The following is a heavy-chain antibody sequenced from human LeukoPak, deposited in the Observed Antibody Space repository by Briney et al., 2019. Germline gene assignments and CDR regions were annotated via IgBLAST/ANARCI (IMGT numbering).Heavy chain of an antibody. CDR3: ARGRYCSSTSCRQMGNYYYYYMDV. V-gene: IGHV4-34*01. Sequence: SETLSLTCAVYGGSLSGYYWSWIRQPPGKGLEWIGEINHSGSTNYNPSLKSRVTISVDTSKNQISLKLSSVTAADTAVYYCARGRYCSSTSCRQMGNYYYYYMDVWGKGTTVTVSS. CDR2: INHSGST. CDR1: GGSLSGYY. D-gene: IGHD2-2*01. J-gene: IGHJ6*03.